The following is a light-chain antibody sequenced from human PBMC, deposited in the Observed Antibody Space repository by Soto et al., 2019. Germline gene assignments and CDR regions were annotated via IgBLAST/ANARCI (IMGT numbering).Light chain of an antibody. V-gene: IGKV1-39*01. J-gene: IGKJ1*01. CDR1: QSISIF. Sequence: DLQMTQSPSSLSASVGDRVTITCRATQSISIFLNWFQQKPGKAPNLLIYAGSVLQSGVPSRFSGRGSGTDFTLTISGLQREDFATYYCQQSYSAPRTFGQGTKVEI. CDR2: AGS. CDR3: QQSYSAPRT.